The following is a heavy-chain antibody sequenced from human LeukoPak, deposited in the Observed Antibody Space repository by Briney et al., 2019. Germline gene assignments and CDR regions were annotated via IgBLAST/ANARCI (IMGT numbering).Heavy chain of an antibody. J-gene: IGHJ4*02. CDR1: GYSFTTYW. CDR2: IYPRDSDI. CDR3: ARMIGLGEVSPYFDY. D-gene: IGHD3-16*02. Sequence: HGESLKISCKGSGYSFTTYWIAWVRQMPGKGLEWMGIIYPRDSDIRYSPPFQSQVTISADKSISTAYLQWNSLKASDTAMYYCARMIGLGEVSPYFDYWGQGSLVTVSS. V-gene: IGHV5-51*01.